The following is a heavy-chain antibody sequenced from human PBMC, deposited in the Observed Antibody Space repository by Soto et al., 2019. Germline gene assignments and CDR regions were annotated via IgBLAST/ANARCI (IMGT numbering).Heavy chain of an antibody. CDR2: IYNSGIT. D-gene: IGHD3-3*01. V-gene: IGHV4-30-4*08. Sequence: PSETLSLTCTVFGGSISSGDYSWGWVRQSPGKGLEWIGHIYNSGITYYNPSLKSRVVISIDTSRNQFSLRLNSLTAADRAVYFCARGVTVFGLVSRFWFDPWGQGTVVTVSS. J-gene: IGHJ5*02. CDR1: GGSISSGDYS. CDR3: ARGVTVFGLVSRFWFDP.